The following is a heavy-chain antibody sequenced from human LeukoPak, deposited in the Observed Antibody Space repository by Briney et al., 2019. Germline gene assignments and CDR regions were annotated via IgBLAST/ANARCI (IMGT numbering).Heavy chain of an antibody. D-gene: IGHD6-19*01. J-gene: IGHJ4*02. CDR3: ASLKQWPYFDY. Sequence: GGSLRLSCAASGFTFSSYAMHWVRQAPGKGLEWVAVISYDGSNKYYADSVKGRFTISRDNSKNTLYLQMNSLRAEDTAVYYCASLKQWPYFDYWGQGTLVTVSS. V-gene: IGHV3-30-3*01. CDR2: ISYDGSNK. CDR1: GFTFSSYA.